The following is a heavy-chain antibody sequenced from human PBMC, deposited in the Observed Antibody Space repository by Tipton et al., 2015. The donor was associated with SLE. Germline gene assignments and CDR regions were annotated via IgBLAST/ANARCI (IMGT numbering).Heavy chain of an antibody. J-gene: IGHJ4*02. CDR2: IYPGDSDT. CDR1: GYSFTSYW. D-gene: IGHD6-13*01. Sequence: VQLVQSGAEVKQPGESLKISCKGSGYSFTSYWIGWVRRMPGKGLEWMGIIYPGDSDTRYSPSFQGQVTISADNSSRTANLQWSSLKASDTAMYYCARPSGSSFLGCFDYWGQGTLVTVSS. V-gene: IGHV5-51*03. CDR3: ARPSGSSFLGCFDY.